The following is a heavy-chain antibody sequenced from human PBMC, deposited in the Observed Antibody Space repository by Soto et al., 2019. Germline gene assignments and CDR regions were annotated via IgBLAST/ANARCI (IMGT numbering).Heavy chain of an antibody. CDR3: AREVVEPAAMGNHYYYMDV. J-gene: IGHJ6*03. CDR1: GGSISRNWFGNC. Sequence: SETLSLTCTFSGGSISRNWFGNCWGWIRQLPGKGLEWIGYIYHSGSTYYNPPLESRVTISVDTSKNQFSLRLSSVTAADTAVYYCAREVVEPAAMGNHYYYMDVWGKGTTVTVSS. D-gene: IGHD2-2*01. CDR2: IYHSGST. V-gene: IGHV4-31*03.